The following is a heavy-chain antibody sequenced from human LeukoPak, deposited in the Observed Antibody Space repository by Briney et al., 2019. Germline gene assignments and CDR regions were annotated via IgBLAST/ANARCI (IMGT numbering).Heavy chain of an antibody. CDR1: GGSISSGGHY. Sequence: SQTLSLTRTVSGGSISSGGHYWSWFRQHPGKGLEWIGYIYDSGSTYYNPSLKSRVAMSVDTSKNQFSLNLSSVTAADTAVYHCARGPTVTTDYWGQGTLVTVSP. CDR3: ARGPTVTTDY. V-gene: IGHV4-31*03. CDR2: IYDSGST. D-gene: IGHD4-17*01. J-gene: IGHJ4*02.